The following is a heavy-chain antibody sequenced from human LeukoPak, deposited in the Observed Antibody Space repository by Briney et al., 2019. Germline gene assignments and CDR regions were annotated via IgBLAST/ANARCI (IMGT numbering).Heavy chain of an antibody. J-gene: IGHJ6*02. D-gene: IGHD4-17*01. CDR1: GYTFTSYG. Sequence: ASVKVSCKASGYTFTSYGISWVRQAPGQGLEWMGWISAYNGNTNYAQKLQGRVTMTTDTSTSTAYMELRSLRSDDTAVYYCARKGVGYGDYYYGMDVWAKGPRSPSP. CDR3: ARKGVGYGDYYYGMDV. V-gene: IGHV1-18*01. CDR2: ISAYNGNT.